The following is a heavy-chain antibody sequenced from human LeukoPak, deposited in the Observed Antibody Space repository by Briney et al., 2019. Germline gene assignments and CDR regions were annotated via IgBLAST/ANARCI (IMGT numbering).Heavy chain of an antibody. CDR2: ISGSGGST. V-gene: IGHV3-23*01. CDR1: GFTFSSYA. CDR3: AKVSGGSSLPDYFDY. D-gene: IGHD2-15*01. Sequence: PGGSLRLSCGASGFTFSSYAMSWVRQAPGKGLEWVSAISGSGGSTSYADSVKGRFTISRDNSKNTLYLQMNNLRAEDTAVYYCAKVSGGSSLPDYFDYWGQGTLVTVSS. J-gene: IGHJ4*02.